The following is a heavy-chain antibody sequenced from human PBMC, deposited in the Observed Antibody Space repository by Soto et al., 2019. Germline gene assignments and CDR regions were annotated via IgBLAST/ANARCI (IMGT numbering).Heavy chain of an antibody. Sequence: GGSLRLSCVTSGFSFSTFWLNWVRQAPGKGLEWVANINQDGSEKYYVDSVKGRFTISRDNAKNSLYLQMNSLRAEDTAVYYCARHPERIAQIGWFDPWGQGTLVTVSS. CDR3: ARHPERIAQIGWFDP. J-gene: IGHJ5*02. CDR2: INQDGSEK. CDR1: GFSFSTFW. D-gene: IGHD6-13*01. V-gene: IGHV3-7*02.